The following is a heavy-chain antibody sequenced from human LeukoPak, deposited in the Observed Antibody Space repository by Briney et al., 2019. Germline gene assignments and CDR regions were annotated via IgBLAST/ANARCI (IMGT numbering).Heavy chain of an antibody. CDR3: ARGPLRKITWFDP. V-gene: IGHV1-2*06. J-gene: IGHJ5*02. D-gene: IGHD5/OR15-5a*01. CDR1: GYTFTGYY. CDR2: INPNSGGT. Sequence: SSVKVSCKASGYTFTGYYMHWVRQAPGQGLEWMGRINPNSGGTNYAQKFQGRVTMTSDTSISTAYTELGWLCSDGTAVYYCARGPLRKITWFDPWGQGTLVTVSS.